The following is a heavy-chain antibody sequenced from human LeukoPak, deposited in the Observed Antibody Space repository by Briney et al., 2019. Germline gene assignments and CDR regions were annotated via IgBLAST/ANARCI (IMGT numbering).Heavy chain of an antibody. Sequence: PSETLSLTCAVYGGSFSGYYWSWLRQPPGKGLEWIGEINHSGSTNYNPSLKSRVTISVDTSKNQFSLKLSSVTAADTAVYYCASESSPSYSSSWYPRSRYFQHWGQGTLVTVSS. CDR2: INHSGST. V-gene: IGHV4-34*01. CDR1: GGSFSGYY. CDR3: ASESSPSYSSSWYPRSRYFQH. J-gene: IGHJ1*01. D-gene: IGHD6-13*01.